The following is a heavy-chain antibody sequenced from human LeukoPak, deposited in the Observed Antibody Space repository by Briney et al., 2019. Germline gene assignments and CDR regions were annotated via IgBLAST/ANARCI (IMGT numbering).Heavy chain of an antibody. V-gene: IGHV3-21*01. CDR1: GFTFSSYS. D-gene: IGHD3-22*01. CDR2: ISSSSSYI. J-gene: IGHJ4*02. Sequence: SGGSLRPSCATSGFTFSSYSMNWVRQAPGKGLEWVSSISSSSSYIYYADSVKGRFTISRENAKNSLYLQMNSLRAEDTAVYYCARVQNYYDSGAYYYWGQGTLVTVSS. CDR3: ARVQNYYDSGAYYY.